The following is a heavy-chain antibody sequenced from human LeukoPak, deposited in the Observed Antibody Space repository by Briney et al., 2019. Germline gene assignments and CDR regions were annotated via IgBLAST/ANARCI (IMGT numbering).Heavy chain of an antibody. D-gene: IGHD3-16*02. Sequence: GESLKISCKGSGYSFTSYWIGWGRQMPGKGLEWMGIIYPGDSDTRYSPSFQGQVTVSADKSISTAYLQWSSLKASDTAMYYCARGLRLGELSLSDWFDPWGQGTLVTVSS. CDR3: ARGLRLGELSLSDWFDP. CDR2: IYPGDSDT. J-gene: IGHJ5*02. CDR1: GYSFTSYW. V-gene: IGHV5-51*01.